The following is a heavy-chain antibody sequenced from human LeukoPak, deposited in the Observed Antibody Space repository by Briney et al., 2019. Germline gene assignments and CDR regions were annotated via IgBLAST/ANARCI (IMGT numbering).Heavy chain of an antibody. CDR2: INTDGSST. CDR1: GFTFSSYW. J-gene: IGHJ4*02. CDR3: AKDPLYYDSSGYLGY. V-gene: IGHV3-74*01. Sequence: PGGSLRLSCAASGFTFSSYWMHWVRQAPGKGLVWVSRINTDGSSTSYADSVKGRFTISRDNSKNTLYLQMNSLRAEDTAVYYCAKDPLYYDSSGYLGYWGQGTLVTVSS. D-gene: IGHD3-22*01.